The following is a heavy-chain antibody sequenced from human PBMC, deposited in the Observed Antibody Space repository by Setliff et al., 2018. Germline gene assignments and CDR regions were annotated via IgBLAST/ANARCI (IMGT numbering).Heavy chain of an antibody. CDR3: ARRETYYNFWSGYYAY. CDR1: GGSISPYY. CDR2: IYHSGYT. Sequence: LSLTCTVSGGSISPYYWSWIRQSPGKGLEWIGYIYHSGYTNYNPSLKSRVTISVDTSKNQFSLKLSSVTAADTAVYYCARRETYYNFWSGYYAYWGQGTLVTVSS. J-gene: IGHJ4*02. V-gene: IGHV4-59*12. D-gene: IGHD3-3*01.